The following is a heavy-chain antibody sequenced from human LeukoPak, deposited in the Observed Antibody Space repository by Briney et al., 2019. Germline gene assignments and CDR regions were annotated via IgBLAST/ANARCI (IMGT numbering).Heavy chain of an antibody. CDR1: VSIFSCY. J-gene: IGHJ3*02. Sequence: GGLLRFCCAAAVSIFSCYVSCLRQHARKKREGVFSIIGSGGSTYYADSVKGRFTISRDNSKNTLYLQMNSLRAEDTAVYYCANQKSYYYGSGSPHDAFDIWGQGTMVTVSS. CDR3: ANQKSYYYGSGSPHDAFDI. V-gene: IGHV3-23*01. CDR2: IIGSGGST. D-gene: IGHD3-10*01.